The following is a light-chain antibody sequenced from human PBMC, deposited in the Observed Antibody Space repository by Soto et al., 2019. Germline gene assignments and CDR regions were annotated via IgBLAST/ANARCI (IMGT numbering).Light chain of an antibody. CDR1: SGHSSYA. CDR2: LDSDGSH. V-gene: IGLV4-69*01. Sequence: QSVLTLSPSASASLGASVKLTCTLSSGHSSYAIAWHQQQPEKGPRYLMKLDSDGSHTKGDAIPDRFSGSSSGAERYLTISSLQSEDEADYYCQTWGTGIHVVFGGGTKVTVL. J-gene: IGLJ2*01. CDR3: QTWGTGIHVV.